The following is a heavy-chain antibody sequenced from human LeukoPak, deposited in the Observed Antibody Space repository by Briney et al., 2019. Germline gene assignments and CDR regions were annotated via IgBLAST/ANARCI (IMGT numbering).Heavy chain of an antibody. V-gene: IGHV1-3*01. J-gene: IGHJ4*02. CDR2: INAGNGNT. Sequence: ASVKVSCKASGYTFTSYAMHWVRQAPGQRLEWMGWINAGNGNTKYSQKFQGRVTITRDTSATTAYMELSSLRSEDTAVYYCARDDFWSGTTFDYWGQGTLVTVSS. CDR1: GYTFTSYA. CDR3: ARDDFWSGTTFDY. D-gene: IGHD3-3*01.